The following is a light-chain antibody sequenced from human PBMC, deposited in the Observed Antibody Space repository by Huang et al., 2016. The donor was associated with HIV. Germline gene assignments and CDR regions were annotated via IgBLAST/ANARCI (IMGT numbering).Light chain of an antibody. CDR3: QHYGDLPFT. V-gene: IGKV1-33*01. Sequence: DIQLTQSPPSLSASVGDTVTITCQSSQDISNYLNWYQEKPGSAPKFLIYDASNLEAGVPSRFSGSGSGTHFTFTISTLQPEDIGTYYCQHYGDLPFTFGPGTKVDLK. CDR2: DAS. J-gene: IGKJ3*01. CDR1: QDISNY.